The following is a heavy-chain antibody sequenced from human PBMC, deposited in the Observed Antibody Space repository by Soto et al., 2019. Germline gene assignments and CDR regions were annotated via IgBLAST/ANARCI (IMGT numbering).Heavy chain of an antibody. CDR1: GYTFTSYG. V-gene: IGHV1-3*01. D-gene: IGHD6-13*01. Sequence: ASVKVSCKASGYTFTSYGIHWVRQAPGQRLEWMGWINAANGDTKYSPKFQGRVTITRDTSASTAYMELSSLRSEDTAVCYCVRRHVSATGIDWFDPWGQGTLVTVSS. J-gene: IGHJ5*02. CDR2: INAANGDT. CDR3: VRRHVSATGIDWFDP.